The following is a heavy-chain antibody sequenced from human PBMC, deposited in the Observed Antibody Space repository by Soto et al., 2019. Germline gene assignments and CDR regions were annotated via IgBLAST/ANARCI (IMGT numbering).Heavy chain of an antibody. V-gene: IGHV3-74*01. J-gene: IGHJ4*02. CDR2: ISPDGRTT. CDR1: VFSFIHYW. Sequence: PGWSLRLSCASSVFSFIHYWMHWVRQAPGKGLVWVSRISPDGRTTTYADSVKGRFTISRDNAKSTLYLQMNSLTVEDGAVYYCADSWLPTSYWGPGTLVTVSS. CDR3: ADSWLPTSY. D-gene: IGHD3-10*01.